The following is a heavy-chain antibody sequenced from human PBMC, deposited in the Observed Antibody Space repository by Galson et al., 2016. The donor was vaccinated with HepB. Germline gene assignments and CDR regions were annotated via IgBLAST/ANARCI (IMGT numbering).Heavy chain of an antibody. CDR1: GFTFSSYA. V-gene: IGHV3-30*04. CDR3: VGDTVTRGTFDQ. J-gene: IGHJ4*02. D-gene: IGHD4-11*01. CDR2: ISYDGSNK. Sequence: SLRLSCAASGFTFSSYAMHWVRQAPGKGLEWVAVISYDGSNKYYADSVKGRFTISRDNSKNTLYLQMNSLRAEDTAVYYCVGDTVTRGTFDQWGRGTLVPVSS.